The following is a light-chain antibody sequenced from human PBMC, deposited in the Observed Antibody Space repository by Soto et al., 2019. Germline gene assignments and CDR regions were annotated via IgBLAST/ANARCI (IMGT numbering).Light chain of an antibody. Sequence: QPVLTQSPSASASLGASVKLTCTLSSGPGSYGIAWHQQQPDKGPRFLMRLNSDGSHFKGDGIPDRFSGSSSGAEHFLTIPSRGFEEEPENSGQTWGAGLQVFGGGTKFTVL. J-gene: IGLJ3*02. CDR1: SGPGSYG. CDR3: QTWGAGLQV. V-gene: IGLV4-69*01. CDR2: LNSDGSH.